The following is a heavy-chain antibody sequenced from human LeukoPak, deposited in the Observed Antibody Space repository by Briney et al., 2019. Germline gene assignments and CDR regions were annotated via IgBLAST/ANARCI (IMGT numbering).Heavy chain of an antibody. Sequence: SETLSLTCAVSGGSISSSNWWSWVRQPPGKGLEWIGEIYYSGSTNYNPSLKSRVTISVDKSKNQFSLRLSSVTAADTAVYYYARGAADGSRRFDPWGQGTLVTVSS. V-gene: IGHV4-4*02. J-gene: IGHJ5*02. D-gene: IGHD6-13*01. CDR3: ARGAADGSRRFDP. CDR2: IYYSGST. CDR1: GGSISSSNW.